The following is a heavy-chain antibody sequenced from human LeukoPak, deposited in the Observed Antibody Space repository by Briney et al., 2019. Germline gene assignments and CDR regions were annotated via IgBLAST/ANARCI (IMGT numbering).Heavy chain of an antibody. J-gene: IGHJ4*02. CDR3: ARTRRAAYSSSGRSDY. CDR2: MNPNSGNT. Sequence: GASVKVSCKASGYTFTSYDINWVRQATGQGLEWMGWMNPNSGNTGYAQKFQGRVTITRNTSISTAYMELSSLRSEDTAVYYCARTRRAAYSSSGRSDYWGQGTLVTVSS. CDR1: GYTFTSYD. V-gene: IGHV1-8*03. D-gene: IGHD6-6*01.